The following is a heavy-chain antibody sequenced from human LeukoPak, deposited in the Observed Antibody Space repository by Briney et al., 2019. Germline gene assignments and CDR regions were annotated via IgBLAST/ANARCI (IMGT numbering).Heavy chain of an antibody. CDR2: INTYNGNT. Sequence: ASVKVSCKASGYTFTNYGISWVRQAPGQGLEWMGWINTYNGNTNYAQKLRGRVTMTTDTSTSTAYMELSSLRSEDTAVYYCARDKMATIISWGQGTLVTVSS. CDR1: GYTFTNYG. V-gene: IGHV1-18*01. J-gene: IGHJ4*02. CDR3: ARDKMATIIS. D-gene: IGHD5-24*01.